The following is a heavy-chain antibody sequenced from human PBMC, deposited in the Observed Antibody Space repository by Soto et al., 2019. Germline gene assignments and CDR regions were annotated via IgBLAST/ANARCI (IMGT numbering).Heavy chain of an antibody. D-gene: IGHD2-15*01. CDR1: GGTFSSYA. CDR2: IIPICSTA. CDR3: ARSSRGSSAGDY. J-gene: IGHJ4*02. Sequence: QLQLVQSGAEVKKPGSSVKVSCKASGGTFSSYAISWVRQAPGQGLEWMGGIIPICSTANYAQKFQGRVTITADESTSTAYMELSSLRSEDRAVYYCARSSRGSSAGDYWGQGSLVTVSS. V-gene: IGHV1-69*01.